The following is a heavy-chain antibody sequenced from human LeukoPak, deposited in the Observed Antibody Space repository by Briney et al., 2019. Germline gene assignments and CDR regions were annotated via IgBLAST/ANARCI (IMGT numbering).Heavy chain of an antibody. CDR2: IYYSGST. Sequence: SETLSLTCTVSGGSISSYYWSWIRQPPGKGLEWIGYIYYSGSTNYNPSLKSRVTISVDTSKNQFSLKLSSVTAADTAVYYCARHDCSSTSCSKLDYWGQGTLVTVSS. J-gene: IGHJ4*02. CDR3: ARHDCSSTSCSKLDY. CDR1: GGSISSYY. D-gene: IGHD2-2*01. V-gene: IGHV4-59*08.